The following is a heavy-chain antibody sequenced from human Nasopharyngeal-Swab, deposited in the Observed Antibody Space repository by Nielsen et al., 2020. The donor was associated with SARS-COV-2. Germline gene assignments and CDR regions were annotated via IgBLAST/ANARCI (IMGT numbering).Heavy chain of an antibody. D-gene: IGHD1-26*01. J-gene: IGHJ4*02. V-gene: IGHV3-30-3*01. CDR3: ARGYSGSYYSPFDY. CDR1: GFTFSSYA. Sequence: GGSLRLSCAASGFTFSSYAMHWVRQAPGKGLEWVAVISYDGSNKYYADSVKGRFTISRDNSKNTLYLQMNILRAEDTAVYYCARGYSGSYYSPFDYWGQGTLVTVSS. CDR2: ISYDGSNK.